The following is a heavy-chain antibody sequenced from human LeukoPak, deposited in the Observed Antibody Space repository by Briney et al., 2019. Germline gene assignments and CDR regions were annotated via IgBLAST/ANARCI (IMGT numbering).Heavy chain of an antibody. CDR2: IDTSGNT. Sequence: MSSETLSLTCTLSGGSISIYRWSWIRQPAGKGLEWMGRIDTSGNTNYNPSLKSRVTISVDTSKNQFSLKLRSVTAADTAVYYCAVYSNSFDYWGQGTLVTVSS. CDR1: GGSISIYR. D-gene: IGHD4-11*01. CDR3: AVYSNSFDY. V-gene: IGHV4-4*07. J-gene: IGHJ4*02.